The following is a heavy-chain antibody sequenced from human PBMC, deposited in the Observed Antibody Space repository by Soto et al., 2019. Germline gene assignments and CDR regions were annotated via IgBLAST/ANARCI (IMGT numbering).Heavy chain of an antibody. CDR1: GFTFSKYA. V-gene: IGHV3-23*01. Sequence: EVQLLESGGGLVQPGGSLRLSCAASGFTFSKYALTWVRQAPGKGLEWVSVISGSGGSTYFADSVKGRFTISRDNXXXXXXXXXXXXXXXXXXVXYXXXXXXXSGYYPDYWGQGTLVTVSS. CDR2: ISGSGGST. CDR3: XXXXXXSGYYPDY. D-gene: IGHD3-22*01. J-gene: IGHJ4*02.